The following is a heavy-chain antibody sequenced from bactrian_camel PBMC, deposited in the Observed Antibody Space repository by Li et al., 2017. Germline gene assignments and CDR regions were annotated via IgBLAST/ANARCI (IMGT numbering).Heavy chain of an antibody. CDR2: IDRGLGNT. CDR1: GHMFSAFS. D-gene: IGHD2*01. CDR3: AAYYTEFGGRCNPSISSRRYNI. Sequence: HVQLVESGGGTVQAGGSLRLSCVATGHMFSAFSMAWFRQAPGKERERVATIDRGLGNTFYADSVAGRFTISQDNAKNTVYLQMDRTSPEDTAMYYCAAYYTEFGGRCNPSISSRRYNIWGQGTQVTVS. V-gene: IGHV3-3*01. J-gene: IGHJ4*01.